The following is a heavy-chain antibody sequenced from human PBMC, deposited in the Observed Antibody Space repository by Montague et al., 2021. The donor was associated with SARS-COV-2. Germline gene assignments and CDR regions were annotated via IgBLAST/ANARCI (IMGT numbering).Heavy chain of an antibody. D-gene: IGHD3-9*01. J-gene: IGHJ4*02. V-gene: IGHV4-39*01. Sequence: SETLSLTCTVSGGSISSSSYYWGWIRQPPGKGLEWIGSIYYSGSTYYNPSLKSRVTIPVNTSKNQFSLKLSSVTAADTAVYYCARQGGGIYTGYPCFDYWGQGTLVTVSS. CDR1: GGSISSSSYY. CDR2: IYYSGST. CDR3: ARQGGGIYTGYPCFDY.